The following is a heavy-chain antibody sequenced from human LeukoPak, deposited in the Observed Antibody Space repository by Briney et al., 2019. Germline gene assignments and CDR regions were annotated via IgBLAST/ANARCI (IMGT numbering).Heavy chain of an antibody. CDR3: ARNHTSGGWVDY. D-gene: IGHD6-19*01. Sequence: PSETLSLTCTVSGGSISSSSYYWGWIRHPPGKGLEWIGSIYYSGSTYYNPSLNSRVTISVDTSKNQCSLKLSSVTAADTAVYYCARNHTSGGWVDYWGQGTLVTVSS. CDR2: IYYSGST. CDR1: GGSISSSSYY. J-gene: IGHJ4*02. V-gene: IGHV4-39*01.